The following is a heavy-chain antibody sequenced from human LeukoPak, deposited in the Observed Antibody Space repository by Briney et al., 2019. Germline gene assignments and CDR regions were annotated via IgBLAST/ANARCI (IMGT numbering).Heavy chain of an antibody. Sequence: GSLRLSCTASGFTFGDYAMHWVRQAPGKGLEWVSLITWDGDSTYYADSVKGRFTISRDNSKNYLYVQMNSLRAEDTALYYCAKGTSSWHEFDSWGQGTLVTVSS. D-gene: IGHD6-13*01. CDR2: ITWDGDST. V-gene: IGHV3-43D*03. J-gene: IGHJ4*02. CDR1: GFTFGDYA. CDR3: AKGTSSWHEFDS.